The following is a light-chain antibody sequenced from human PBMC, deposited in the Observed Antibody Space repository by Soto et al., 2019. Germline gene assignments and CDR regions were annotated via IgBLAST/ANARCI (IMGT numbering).Light chain of an antibody. V-gene: IGLV9-49*01. CDR3: GTDHGSGSNFVI. Sequence: QSVLTQPPSASASLGASVTLTCTLSSGYSNYEVDWYQQRPGKGPRFVMRVGTGGIVRSRGDGIPDRFSVLGSGLNRYLIIKNIQEEDESDYHCGTDHGSGSNFVIFGGGTQLTVL. CDR2: VGTGGIVR. J-gene: IGLJ7*01. CDR1: SGYSNYE.